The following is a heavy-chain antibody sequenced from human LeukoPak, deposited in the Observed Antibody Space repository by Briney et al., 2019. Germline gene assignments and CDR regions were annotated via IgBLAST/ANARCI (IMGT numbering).Heavy chain of an antibody. CDR1: GFTFSSYS. V-gene: IGHV3-21*01. CDR2: ISSSSSYI. J-gene: IGHJ4*02. D-gene: IGHD3-22*01. Sequence: GGSLRLSCAASGFTFSSYSMNWVRQAPGKGLEWVSSISSSSSYIYYADSVKGRFTISRDNSKNTLYLQMNSLRAEDTAVYYCARPYYYDSSGLNLDYWGQGTLVTVSS. CDR3: ARPYYYDSSGLNLDY.